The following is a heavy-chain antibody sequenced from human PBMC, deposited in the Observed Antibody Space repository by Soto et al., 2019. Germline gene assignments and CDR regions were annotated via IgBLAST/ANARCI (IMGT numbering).Heavy chain of an antibody. CDR1: GDTFTSYY. D-gene: IGHD3-22*01. V-gene: IGHV1-46*01. CDR2: INPSGGST. J-gene: IGHJ5*02. CDR3: ARRGSGYQATYNWFDP. Sequence: GASVKVSCKASGDTFTSYYMHWVRQAPGQGLEWMGIINPSGGSTSYAQKFQGRVTMTRDTSTSTVYMELSSLRSEDTAVYYCARRGSGYQATYNWFDPWGQGTLVTVSS.